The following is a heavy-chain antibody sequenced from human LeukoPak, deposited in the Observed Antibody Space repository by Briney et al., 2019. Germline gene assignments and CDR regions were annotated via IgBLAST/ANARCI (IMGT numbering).Heavy chain of an antibody. Sequence: PSETLSLTCTVSGGSISSYCWSWIRQPPGKGLEWIDYIYYSGSTNYNPSLKSRVTISVDTSKNQFSLKLSSVTAADTAVYYCARVPRPVYSSGWYGWYFDLWGRGTLVTVSS. CDR2: IYYSGST. CDR1: GGSISSYC. V-gene: IGHV4-59*01. CDR3: ARVPRPVYSSGWYGWYFDL. D-gene: IGHD6-19*01. J-gene: IGHJ2*01.